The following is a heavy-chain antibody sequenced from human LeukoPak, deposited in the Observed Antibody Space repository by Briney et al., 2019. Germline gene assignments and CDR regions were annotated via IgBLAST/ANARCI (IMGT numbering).Heavy chain of an antibody. J-gene: IGHJ4*02. V-gene: IGHV3-30-3*01. CDR3: ARDEIWAGGYIDY. CDR1: GFNLADHA. Sequence: GGSLRLSCEASGFNLADHAMHWVRQAPGKGLEWVALISYDGSNKYYTDSVRGRFTISRDNSKNTLYLQMNTLRPEDTAVYYCARDEIWAGGYIDYWGQGTLVTVSS. CDR2: ISYDGSNK. D-gene: IGHD2-8*02.